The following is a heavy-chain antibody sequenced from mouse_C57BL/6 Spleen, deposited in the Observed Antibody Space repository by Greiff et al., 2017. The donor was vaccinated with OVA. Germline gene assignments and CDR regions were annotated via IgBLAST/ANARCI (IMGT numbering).Heavy chain of an antibody. D-gene: IGHD1-1*01. CDR1: GYSFTDYN. CDR3: AKVYGSSYLRYWYFDG. Sequence: VQLQQSGPELVKPGASVKISCKASGYSFTDYNMNWVKQSNGKSLEWIGVINPNYGTTSYKQKFQGKAKLTVGQSSRTAYMQLNSPTSEDAAVYYCAKVYGSSYLRYWYFDGRGTGTTVTVSS. CDR2: INPNYGTT. J-gene: IGHJ1*03. V-gene: IGHV1-39*01.